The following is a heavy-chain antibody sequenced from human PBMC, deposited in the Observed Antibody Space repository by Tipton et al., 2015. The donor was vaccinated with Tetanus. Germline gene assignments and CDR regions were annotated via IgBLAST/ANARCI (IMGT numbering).Heavy chain of an antibody. CDR2: IYFKGST. CDR3: ARHLYGYWFDP. D-gene: IGHD2/OR15-2a*01. J-gene: IGHJ5*02. CDR1: GASISDKKYY. Sequence: TLSLTCTASGASISDKKYYWGWIRQAPGKGLEWIASIYFKGSTYYSPSLKSRVTIDVDTSQNLFSLKLTSVTAADTAIYYCARHLYGYWFDPWGQGALVTVSS. V-gene: IGHV4-39*02.